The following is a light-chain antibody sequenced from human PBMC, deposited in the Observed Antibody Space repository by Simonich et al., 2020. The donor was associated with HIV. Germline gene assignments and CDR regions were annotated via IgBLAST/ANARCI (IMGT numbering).Light chain of an antibody. CDR1: QGLSSY. J-gene: IGKJ5*01. CDR2: AAS. CDR3: QQSYSTPIA. V-gene: IGKV1-39*01. Sequence: DIQMTQSPSSVSASVGDRVTITCRASQGLSSYLAWYQQKPGKAPKLLIYAASSLQSGVPSKFSGSGSGTDFTLTISSLQPEDFGTYYCQQSYSTPIAFGQGTRLEIK.